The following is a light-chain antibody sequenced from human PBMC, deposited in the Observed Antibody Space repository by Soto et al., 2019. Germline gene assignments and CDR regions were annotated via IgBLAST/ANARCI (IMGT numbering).Light chain of an antibody. J-gene: IGKJ5*01. CDR1: QSVSSY. CDR2: HIS. CDR3: QQYGSTEII. V-gene: IGKV3-11*01. Sequence: ETVLTQSPATLSLSPGERATLSCRASQSVSSYLAWYQQKPGQAPSLLIYHISSRATGIPDRFSGSVSGTDFTLTITGLEPEDFAVFYCQQYGSTEIIFGQGTRLEIK.